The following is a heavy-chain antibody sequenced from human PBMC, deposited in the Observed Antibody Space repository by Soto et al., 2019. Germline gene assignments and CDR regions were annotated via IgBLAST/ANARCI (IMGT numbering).Heavy chain of an antibody. Sequence: GGSLRLSCAASGFTFSSYGMHWVRQAPGKGLEWVAVIWYDGSNKYYADSVKGRFTISRDNSKNTLYLQMNSLRAEDTAVYYCAREIIDFWRGYYESRYYYYYMDVWGKGTTVTVSS. CDR3: AREIIDFWRGYYESRYYYYYMDV. CDR1: GFTFSSYG. J-gene: IGHJ6*03. V-gene: IGHV3-33*01. D-gene: IGHD3-3*01. CDR2: IWYDGSNK.